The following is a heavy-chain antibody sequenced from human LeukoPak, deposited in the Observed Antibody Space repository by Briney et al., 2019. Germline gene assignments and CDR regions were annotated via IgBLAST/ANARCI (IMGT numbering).Heavy chain of an antibody. CDR3: ARLGVAKRSPHNRFDP. CDR1: GYSFTSYW. J-gene: IGHJ5*02. D-gene: IGHD1-26*01. CDR2: IYPGDSDT. Sequence: GESLKISCKGSGYSFTSYWIGWVRQMPGKGLEWMGIIYPGDSDTRYSPSFQGQVTISADKSISTAYLQWSILKASDTAMYYCARLGVAKRSPHNRFDPWGQGTLVTVSS. V-gene: IGHV5-51*01.